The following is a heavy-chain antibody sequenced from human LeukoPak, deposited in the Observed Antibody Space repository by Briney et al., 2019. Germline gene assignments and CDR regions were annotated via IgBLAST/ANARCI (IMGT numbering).Heavy chain of an antibody. CDR3: ARTGTDYGTNWFDP. CDR1: GGSFSGYY. CDR2: INHSGST. V-gene: IGHV4-34*01. D-gene: IGHD4-17*01. Sequence: PSETLSLTCAVYGGSFSGYYWSWIRQPPGKGLEWIGEINHSGSTNYNPSLKSRVTISVDTSKNQFSPKLSSVTAADTAVYYCARTGTDYGTNWFDPWGQGTLVTVSS. J-gene: IGHJ5*02.